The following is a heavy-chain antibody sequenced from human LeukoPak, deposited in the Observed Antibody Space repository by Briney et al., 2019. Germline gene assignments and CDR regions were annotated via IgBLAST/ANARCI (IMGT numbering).Heavy chain of an antibody. D-gene: IGHD3-22*01. J-gene: IGHJ6*03. CDR2: IYHSGST. CDR3: ARHGRGAHYDSSGYNREVFYMDV. Sequence: PSETLSLTCAVSGGSISSSNWWSWVRQPPGKGLEWIGEIYHSGSTNYNPSLKSRVTISLDTSKNHFSLKLSSVTAADTAVYYCARHGRGAHYDSSGYNREVFYMDVWGKGTTVTISS. V-gene: IGHV4-4*02. CDR1: GGSISSSNW.